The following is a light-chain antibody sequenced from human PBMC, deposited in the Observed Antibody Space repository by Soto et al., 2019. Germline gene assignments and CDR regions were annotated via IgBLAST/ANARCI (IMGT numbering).Light chain of an antibody. Sequence: QSALTKPASVSGAPGQSIAISRTGTSSDVGYYNYVSWYQQHPGKAPKLMIYEVSNRPSGVSNRFSGSKSVNTATLTISGLHTEDEADYYCSSYTSSSTRVFGTGTKVTVL. V-gene: IGLV2-14*01. CDR1: SSDVGYYNY. CDR2: EVS. CDR3: SSYTSSSTRV. J-gene: IGLJ1*01.